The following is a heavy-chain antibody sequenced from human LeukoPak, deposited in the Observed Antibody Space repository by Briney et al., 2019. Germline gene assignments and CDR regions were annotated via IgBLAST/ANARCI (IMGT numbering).Heavy chain of an antibody. CDR1: GGSFSGYY. CDR2: INHSGST. J-gene: IGHJ4*02. V-gene: IGHV4-34*01. D-gene: IGHD6-13*01. Sequence: SETLSLTCAVYGGSFSGYYWSWIGQPPGKGLEWIGEINHSGSTNYNPSLKSRVTISVDTSKNQFSLKLSSVTAADTAVYYCARPLAAAGCFDYWGQGTLVTVSS. CDR3: ARPLAAAGCFDY.